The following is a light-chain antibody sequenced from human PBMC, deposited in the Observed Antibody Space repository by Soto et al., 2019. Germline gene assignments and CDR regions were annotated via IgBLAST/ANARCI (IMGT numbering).Light chain of an antibody. CDR3: QQSYSTPPYT. Sequence: DIQMTQSPSSLSASVGDRVTITCRASQSISNYLNWYQQEPGKAPKTLIYVASSLQSGVPSRFSGSGSGTDFTLTISSLQPEDFATYYCQQSYSTPPYTFGQGTKV. J-gene: IGKJ2*01. V-gene: IGKV1-39*01. CDR2: VAS. CDR1: QSISNY.